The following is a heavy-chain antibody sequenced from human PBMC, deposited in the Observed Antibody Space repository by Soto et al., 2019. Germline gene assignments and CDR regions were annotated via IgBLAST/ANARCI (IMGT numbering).Heavy chain of an antibody. V-gene: IGHV1-18*01. Sequence: ASVKVSCKASGYTFTSYGISWVRQAPGQGLEWVGWISAHNGDTRYAQNLQGRITMTTDTFTNTAYMELTSLTSDDTAVYYCARDWSRYYDSSGLMWLYWGQGTMVTV. CDR3: ARDWSRYYDSSGLMWLY. D-gene: IGHD3-22*01. CDR1: GYTFTSYG. CDR2: ISAHNGDT. J-gene: IGHJ4*02.